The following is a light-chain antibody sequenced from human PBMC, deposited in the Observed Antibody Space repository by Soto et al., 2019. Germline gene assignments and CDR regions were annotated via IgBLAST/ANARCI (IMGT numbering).Light chain of an antibody. CDR1: QSVSSRF. Sequence: EIVLTQSPGTLSLSPGERATLSCRASQSVSSRFLAWYQQKPGQAPRLLMYGASSRATGIPDRFSGTGSGTDFTLTISRLEPEDFAVYYCQQRGDWPLYTFGQGTKLEIK. CDR2: GAS. V-gene: IGKV3D-20*02. CDR3: QQRGDWPLYT. J-gene: IGKJ2*01.